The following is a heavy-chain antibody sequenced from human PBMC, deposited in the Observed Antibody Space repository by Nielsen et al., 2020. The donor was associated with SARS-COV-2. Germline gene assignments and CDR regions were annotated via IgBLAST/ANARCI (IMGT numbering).Heavy chain of an antibody. Sequence: GESLKISCAASGFTFSSYGMHWVRQAPGKGLEWVAVIWYDGSNKYYADSVKGRFTISRDNSKNTLYLQMNSLRAEDTAVYYCARDGQTTVTTNWFDPWGQGTLVTVSS. J-gene: IGHJ5*02. CDR1: GFTFSSYG. V-gene: IGHV3-33*01. CDR2: IWYDGSNK. CDR3: ARDGQTTVTTNWFDP. D-gene: IGHD4-17*01.